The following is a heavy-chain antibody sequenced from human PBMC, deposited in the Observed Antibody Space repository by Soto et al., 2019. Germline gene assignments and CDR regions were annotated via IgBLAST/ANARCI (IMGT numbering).Heavy chain of an antibody. V-gene: IGHV1-3*01. CDR1: GYTFTSYA. CDR3: ARCDYIWGSYSRLDP. D-gene: IGHD3-16*01. Sequence: ASVKVSCKACGYTFTSYAMHWVRQAPGQRLEWMGWINAGNGNTKYSQKFQGRVTITRDTSASTAYMELSSLRSEDTAVYYCARCDYIWGSYSRLDPWGQGTLVTVSS. CDR2: INAGNGNT. J-gene: IGHJ5*02.